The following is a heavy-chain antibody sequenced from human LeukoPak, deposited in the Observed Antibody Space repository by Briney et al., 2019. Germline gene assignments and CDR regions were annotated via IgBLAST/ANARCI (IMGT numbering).Heavy chain of an antibody. CDR2: ISYDGSNK. J-gene: IGHJ4*02. Sequence: GGSLRLSCTASGFTFISYAMSWVRQAPGKGLEWVAVISYDGSNKYYADSVKGRFTISRDNSKNTLYLQMSSLRAEDTAVYYCAKAQRDYYDSSGTDYWGQGTLVTVSS. V-gene: IGHV3-30*18. CDR1: GFTFISYA. CDR3: AKAQRDYYDSSGTDY. D-gene: IGHD3-22*01.